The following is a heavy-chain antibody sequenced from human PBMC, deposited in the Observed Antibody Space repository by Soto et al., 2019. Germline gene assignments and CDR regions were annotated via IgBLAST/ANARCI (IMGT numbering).Heavy chain of an antibody. D-gene: IGHD6-13*01. CDR3: ARDSSSWYWGSYYYGMDV. V-gene: IGHV6-1*01. J-gene: IGHJ6*02. CDR1: GDSVSSNSAA. CDR2: TYYRSKWYN. Sequence: SQTLSLTCAISGDSVSSNSAAWNWIRQSPSRGLEWPGRTYYRSKWYNDYAVSVKSRITINPDTSKNQFSLQLNSVTPEDTAVYYCARDSSSWYWGSYYYGMDVWGQGTTVTVSS.